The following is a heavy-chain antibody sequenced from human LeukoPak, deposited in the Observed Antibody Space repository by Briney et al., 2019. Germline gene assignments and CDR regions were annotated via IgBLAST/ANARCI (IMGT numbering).Heavy chain of an antibody. J-gene: IGHJ6*02. V-gene: IGHV4-39*07. D-gene: IGHD3-22*01. Sequence: SETLSLTCTVSGGSISSSSYYWGWIRQPPGKGLEWIGSIYYSGSTYYNPSLKSRVTISVDTSKNQFSLKLSSVTAADTAVYYCARVGDSSGYLRYYGMDVWGQGTTVTVSS. CDR3: ARVGDSSGYLRYYGMDV. CDR2: IYYSGST. CDR1: GGSISSSSYY.